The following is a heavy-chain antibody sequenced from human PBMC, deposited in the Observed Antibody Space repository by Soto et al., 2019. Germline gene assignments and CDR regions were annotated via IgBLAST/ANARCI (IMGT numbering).Heavy chain of an antibody. Sequence: QVQLVQSGAEVKKPGSPLKVSSKASGDSFSTYAINWVRQAPGQGLEWMGGIIPVFGRANYAQKFQGRVTITADESTSTAYMELNSLRSEDTALYYCARTLAFSSGWYVFGYWGQGTLVTVSS. J-gene: IGHJ4*02. CDR1: GDSFSTYA. CDR3: ARTLAFSSGWYVFGY. V-gene: IGHV1-69*01. CDR2: IIPVFGRA. D-gene: IGHD6-19*01.